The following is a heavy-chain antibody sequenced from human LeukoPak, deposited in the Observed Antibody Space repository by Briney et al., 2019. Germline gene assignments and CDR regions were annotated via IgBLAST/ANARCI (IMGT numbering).Heavy chain of an antibody. V-gene: IGHV3-30*03. CDR1: GFTFSSYG. CDR3: ARDSDSSGYLDY. J-gene: IGHJ4*02. CDR2: VSFDGSKK. D-gene: IGHD3-22*01. Sequence: GRSLRLSCAASGFTFSSYGMHWVRQAPGKGLEWVAVVSFDGSKKYYGDSVKGRFTISRDNSKNTLYLQMNSLRAEDTAVYYCARDSDSSGYLDYWGQGTLVTVSS.